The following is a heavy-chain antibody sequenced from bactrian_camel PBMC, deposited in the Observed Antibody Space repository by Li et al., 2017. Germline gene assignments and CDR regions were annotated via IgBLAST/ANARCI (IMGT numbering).Heavy chain of an antibody. CDR3: AFAVVGGGLWYDSYEYHY. D-gene: IGHD5*01. CDR2: IGTNDGRT. Sequence: VESGGGSVQPGGSLRLSCVASGYRMYASDYCMGWFRQAPGKDREAVAAIGTNDGRTYYTDSVKGRFTVSQDNGKNTLSLQMTALKPEDTAMYYCAFAVVGGGLWYDSYEYHYWGQGTQVTVS. V-gene: IGHV3S61*01. J-gene: IGHJ4*01. CDR1: GYRMYASDYC.